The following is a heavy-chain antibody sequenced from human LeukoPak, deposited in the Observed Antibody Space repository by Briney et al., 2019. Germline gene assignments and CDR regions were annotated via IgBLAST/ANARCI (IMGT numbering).Heavy chain of an antibody. CDR2: ISSSSSYI. V-gene: IGHV3-21*01. Sequence: GGSLRLSCAASGFTFSSYSMNWVRQAPGKGLEWVSSISSSSSYIYYADSVKGRFTISRDNAKNSLYLQMNSLRAEDTAVYYCARVVWGPSTLFCSSTSCYIFDYWGQGTLVTVSS. CDR1: GFTFSSYS. CDR3: ARVVWGPSTLFCSSTSCYIFDY. J-gene: IGHJ4*02. D-gene: IGHD2-2*02.